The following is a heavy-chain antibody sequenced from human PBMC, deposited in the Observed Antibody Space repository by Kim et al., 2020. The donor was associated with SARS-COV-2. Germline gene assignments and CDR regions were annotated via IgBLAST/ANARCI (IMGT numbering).Heavy chain of an antibody. J-gene: IGHJ5*01. V-gene: IGHV4-38-2*02. D-gene: IGHD1-1*01. CDR1: DFSVASVYY. CDR3: ARPQPTGGPAKFGAFYS. CDR2: RYHSGTT. Sequence: SETLSLTCTVSDFSVASVYYWSWIRQPPGKGLEWIGSRYHSGTTYYTPSLKSRLTMLVFTSKNHFSLKLPSVTAPGTALFSCARPQPTGGPAKFGAFYS.